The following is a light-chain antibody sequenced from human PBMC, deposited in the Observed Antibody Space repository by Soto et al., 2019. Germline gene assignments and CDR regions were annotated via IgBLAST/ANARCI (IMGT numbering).Light chain of an antibody. CDR2: GNS. CDR1: SSNIGTGYD. CDR3: QSYDNSLSNWV. Sequence: QSVLTQPPSVSGAPGQSITISCTGSSSNIGTGYDVHWYQQIPGTAPKLLIYGNSNRPSGVPDRFSGSKSGASASLAVTGLQAEDEADYYCQSYDNSLSNWVFGGGTQLTVL. J-gene: IGLJ3*02. V-gene: IGLV1-40*01.